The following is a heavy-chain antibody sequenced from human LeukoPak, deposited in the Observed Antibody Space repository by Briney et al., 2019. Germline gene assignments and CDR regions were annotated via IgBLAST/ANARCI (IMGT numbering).Heavy chain of an antibody. CDR1: GFTFSSYA. J-gene: IGHJ3*02. CDR2: ISWNSGSI. D-gene: IGHD2-2*01. Sequence: GGSLRLSCAASGFTFSSYAMHWVRQAPGKGLEWVSGISWNSGSIGYADSVKGRFTISRDNAKNSLYLQMNSLRAEDMALYYCAKGYCSSTSCLGDAFDIWGQGTMVTVSS. CDR3: AKGYCSSTSCLGDAFDI. V-gene: IGHV3-9*03.